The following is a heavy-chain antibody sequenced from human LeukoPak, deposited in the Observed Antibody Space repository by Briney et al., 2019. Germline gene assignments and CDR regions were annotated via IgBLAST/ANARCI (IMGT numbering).Heavy chain of an antibody. CDR2: FYYSGST. Sequence: PSETLSLTCTVSGGSVSSGSYYWSWIRQPPGRGLEWIGYFYYSGSTKYNPSLKSRVTLSVDTSKNQLSLKVTSVTAADTAVYYCARVYCSGGSCYTAEYFQHWGQGTLVTVSS. CDR3: ARVYCSGGSCYTAEYFQH. V-gene: IGHV4-61*01. J-gene: IGHJ1*01. D-gene: IGHD2-15*01. CDR1: GGSVSSGSYY.